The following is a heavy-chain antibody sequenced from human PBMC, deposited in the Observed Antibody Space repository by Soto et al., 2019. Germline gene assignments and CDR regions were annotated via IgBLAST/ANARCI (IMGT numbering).Heavy chain of an antibody. V-gene: IGHV2-5*02. CDR1: GFSLSTTGVG. CDR2: IYWDDDK. Sequence: QITLKESGPTLVRPTQTLTLTCTFSGFSLSTTGVGVGWIRQPPGKALEWLALIYWDDDKRYSPSLKSRLTITKDTSKNAVILTMTNMDPVDTATYSCAQRLRDYGLGRERANYFDPWGHGTLVTVSS. J-gene: IGHJ5*02. D-gene: IGHD3-10*01. CDR3: AQRLRDYGLGRERANYFDP.